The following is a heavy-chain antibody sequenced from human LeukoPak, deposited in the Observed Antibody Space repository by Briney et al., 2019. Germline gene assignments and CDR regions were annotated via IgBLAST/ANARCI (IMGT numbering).Heavy chain of an antibody. V-gene: IGHV4-59*08. CDR3: ARHGTGRRNWFDP. Sequence: SETLSLTCTVSGGSISSYYWSWIRQPPGKGLEWIGYTYYSGSTNYNPSLKSRVTISVDTSKNQFSLKLSSVTAADTAVYYCARHGTGRRNWFDPWGQGTLVTVSS. CDR1: GGSISSYY. CDR2: TYYSGST. D-gene: IGHD6-13*01. J-gene: IGHJ5*02.